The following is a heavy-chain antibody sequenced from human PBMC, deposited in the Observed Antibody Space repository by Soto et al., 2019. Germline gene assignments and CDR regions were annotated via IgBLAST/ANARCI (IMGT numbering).Heavy chain of an antibody. V-gene: IGHV3-13*01. Sequence: QLVASGGGLVQPGGSLRLSCVASGFILSTHDLHWVRDTPGEGLEWVSGIGTLGDTFYGASVKGRFTISRENAKNSLYLQMNSLTVGDTAVYYCVRGRSFDFASTPPPTFGPWGQGTLVTVCS. J-gene: IGHJ5*02. CDR3: VRGRSFDFASTPPPTFGP. CDR2: IGTLGDT. CDR1: GFILSTHD. D-gene: IGHD3-9*01.